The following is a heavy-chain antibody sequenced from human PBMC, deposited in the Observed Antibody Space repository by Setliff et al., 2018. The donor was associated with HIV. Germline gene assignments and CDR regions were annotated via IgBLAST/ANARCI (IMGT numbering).Heavy chain of an antibody. CDR3: ARDNRVMALNYYYYYMDV. D-gene: IGHD2-21*01. CDR1: GGSFSSYY. J-gene: IGHJ6*03. CDR2: IYYSGST. Sequence: SETLSLTCNVSGGSFSSYYWSWIRQPPGKGLEWIGYIYYSGSTNYNPSLKSRVTISVDTSKNQFSLKLSSVTAADTAVYYCARDNRVMALNYYYYYMDVWGKGTTVTVSS. V-gene: IGHV4-59*01.